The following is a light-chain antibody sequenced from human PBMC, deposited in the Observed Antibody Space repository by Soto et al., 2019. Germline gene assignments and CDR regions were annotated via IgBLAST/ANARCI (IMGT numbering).Light chain of an antibody. CDR2: GAS. V-gene: IGKV3-15*01. Sequence: EIVMMQSPATLSVSPGERATLSCRASQSVSNNLAWYQHKPGQTPRLLIYGASTRATSIPVRFSGSGSGTEFTLNISSLQSEDFAVYYCQQYNNWPPVTVGQGTKLEIK. J-gene: IGKJ2*01. CDR1: QSVSNN. CDR3: QQYNNWPPVT.